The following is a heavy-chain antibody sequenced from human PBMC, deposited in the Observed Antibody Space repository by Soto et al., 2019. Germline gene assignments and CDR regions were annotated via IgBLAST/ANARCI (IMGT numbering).Heavy chain of an antibody. Sequence: PGGSLRLSCAASGFTFSSYAMSWVRQAPGKGLEWVSAISGSGGSTYYADSVKGRFTISRDNSKNTLYLQMNSLRAEDTAVYYCAKRSITGTTRKYYFDYWGQGTLVTVS. CDR3: AKRSITGTTRKYYFDY. J-gene: IGHJ4*02. D-gene: IGHD1-7*01. CDR1: GFTFSSYA. V-gene: IGHV3-23*01. CDR2: ISGSGGST.